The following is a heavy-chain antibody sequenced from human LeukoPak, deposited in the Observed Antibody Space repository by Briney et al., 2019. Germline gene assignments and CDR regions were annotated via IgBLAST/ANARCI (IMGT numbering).Heavy chain of an antibody. J-gene: IGHJ5*02. CDR1: GGSISSYY. V-gene: IGHV4-59*12. CDR2: IYYSGNT. CDR3: AKEVLGP. D-gene: IGHD7-27*01. Sequence: SETLSLTCTVSGGSISSYYWSWIRQPPGKGLEWIGYIYYSGNTYYSPSLKSRVTISVDTSKNQLSLKLRSVTAADTAVYYCAKEVLGPWGQGTLVTVSS.